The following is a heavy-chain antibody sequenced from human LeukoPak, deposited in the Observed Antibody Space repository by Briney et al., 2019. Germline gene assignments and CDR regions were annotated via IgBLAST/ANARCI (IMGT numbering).Heavy chain of an antibody. CDR2: IYYSGST. Sequence: SSETLSLTCTVSGGSISSYYWSWIRQPPGKGLEWIGYIYYSGSTNYNPSLKSRVTISVDTSKSQFSLKLSSVTAADTAVYYCARFFSGSYYSGVPYNWFDPWGQGTLVTVSS. CDR3: ARFFSGSYYSGVPYNWFDP. J-gene: IGHJ5*02. V-gene: IGHV4-59*01. CDR1: GGSISSYY. D-gene: IGHD1-26*01.